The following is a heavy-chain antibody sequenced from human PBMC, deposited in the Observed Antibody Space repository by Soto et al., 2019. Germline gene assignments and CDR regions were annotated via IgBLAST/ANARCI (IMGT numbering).Heavy chain of an antibody. CDR3: AREGYCSGGSCYGAFDI. V-gene: IGHV4-31*03. J-gene: IGHJ3*02. CDR2: IYYSGST. CDR1: GGSISSGGYY. D-gene: IGHD2-15*01. Sequence: QVQLQESGPGLVKPSQTLSLTCTVSGGSISSGGYYWSWIRQHPGKGLEWIGYIYYSGSTYYNPSLKSRVTISVDTSKNHFSLKLSSVTAADTAVYYCAREGYCSGGSCYGAFDIWGQGTMVTVSS.